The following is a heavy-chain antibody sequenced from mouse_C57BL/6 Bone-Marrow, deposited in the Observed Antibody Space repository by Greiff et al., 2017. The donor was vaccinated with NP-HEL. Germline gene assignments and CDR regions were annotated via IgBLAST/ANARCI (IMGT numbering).Heavy chain of an antibody. CDR3: ARDGITTVVAPYYYAMDY. Sequence: VQLQESGAELVKPGASVKLSCKASGYTFTEYTIHWVKQRSGQGLEWIGWFYPGSGSIKYTEKFKDKATLTADKSSSTVYMELSRLTSEDSAVYFCARDGITTVVAPYYYAMDYWGQGTSVTVSS. CDR2: FYPGSGSI. D-gene: IGHD1-1*01. CDR1: GYTFTEYT. J-gene: IGHJ4*01. V-gene: IGHV1-62-2*01.